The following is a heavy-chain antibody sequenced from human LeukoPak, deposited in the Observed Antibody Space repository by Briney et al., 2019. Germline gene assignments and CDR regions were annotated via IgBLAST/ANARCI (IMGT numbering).Heavy chain of an antibody. V-gene: IGHV3-21*01. CDR3: ARDQNWFDP. J-gene: IGHJ5*02. CDR2: ISSSSSYI. Sequence: VGSLRLSCAASGLTFSYYGLTWVRQAPGKGLEWVSSISSSSSYIYYADSLKGRFTISRDNARNSLYLQMNSLRAEDTAVYYCARDQNWFDPWGQGTLVTVSS. CDR1: GLTFSYYG.